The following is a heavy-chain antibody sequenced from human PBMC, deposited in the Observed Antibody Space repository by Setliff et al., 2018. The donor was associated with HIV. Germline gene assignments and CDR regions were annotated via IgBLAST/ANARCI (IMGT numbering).Heavy chain of an antibody. Sequence: SETLSLTCTVSGGSISSSNYYWGWIRQPPGKGLEWIGSIYYSGSTNYNPSLKSRVTISVDTSKNQFSLKLRSVTAADTAVYYCARDRIEVLVDGPHDVFDIWGRGTMVTVPS. D-gene: IGHD2-2*01. CDR2: IYYSGST. CDR1: GGSISSSNYY. V-gene: IGHV4-39*07. J-gene: IGHJ3*02. CDR3: ARDRIEVLVDGPHDVFDI.